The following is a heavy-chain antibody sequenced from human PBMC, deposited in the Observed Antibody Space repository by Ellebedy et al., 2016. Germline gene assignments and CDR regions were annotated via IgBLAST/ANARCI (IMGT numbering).Heavy chain of an antibody. CDR3: ARLTDSSSWPEG. CDR2: IKHDGSAK. J-gene: IGHJ4*02. D-gene: IGHD3-22*01. Sequence: GESLKISCAASGFTFSSYAMSWVRQAPGKGLEWVASIKHDGSAKYYVDSVKGRFTVSRDNAKNSLLVQMNSLRVEDTAVYYCARLTDSSSWPEGWGQGTLVTVSS. V-gene: IGHV3-7*01. CDR1: GFTFSSYA.